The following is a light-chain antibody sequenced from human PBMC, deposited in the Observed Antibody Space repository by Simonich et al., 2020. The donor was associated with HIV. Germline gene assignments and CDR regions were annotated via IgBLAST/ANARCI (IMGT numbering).Light chain of an antibody. Sequence: EIVMTQSPATLSVSPGERATLSCRASQSVSSNLAWYRQKPGQAPRLLIYGASTRATGIPARFSASGSGTDFTLTISSLQAEDVAIYYCQQYYSTPPTFGQGTKVEIK. V-gene: IGKV3-15*01. CDR2: GAS. CDR3: QQYYSTPPT. J-gene: IGKJ1*01. CDR1: QSVSSN.